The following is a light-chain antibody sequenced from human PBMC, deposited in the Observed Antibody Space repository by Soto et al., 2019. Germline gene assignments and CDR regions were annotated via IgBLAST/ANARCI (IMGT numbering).Light chain of an antibody. CDR1: QAVNFY. Sequence: DIQVMQSPLLLSASVGDTVTITCRTTQAVNFYLHWYHHKSGAAPKLLIYNASKLQSGAPSRFSARGPGSEFTLTIANLQPDDFGTYYCQQSYLSPDTFGQGTKLQIK. V-gene: IGKV1-39*01. J-gene: IGKJ2*01. CDR2: NAS. CDR3: QQSYLSPDT.